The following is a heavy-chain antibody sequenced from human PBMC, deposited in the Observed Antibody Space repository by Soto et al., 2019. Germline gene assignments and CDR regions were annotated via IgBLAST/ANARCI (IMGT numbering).Heavy chain of an antibody. J-gene: IGHJ5*02. D-gene: IGHD2-21*01. V-gene: IGHV3-48*02. CDR1: GFTFSTYS. CDR3: ARDNGLAGSFDP. Sequence: HPGGSLRLSCAASGFTFSTYSMNWVRQAPGKGLEWVSYISYTSSTIYYADSVKGRFTISRDNAKNSLFLQMNSLRDEDTAVYYCARDNGLAGSFDPWDQGTLVTVSS. CDR2: ISYTSSTI.